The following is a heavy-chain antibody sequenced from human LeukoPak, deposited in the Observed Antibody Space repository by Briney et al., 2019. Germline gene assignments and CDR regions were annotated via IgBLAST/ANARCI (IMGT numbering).Heavy chain of an antibody. CDR2: IYHSGST. CDR3: ARRSGGSGWYRNYYYCYGMDV. D-gene: IGHD6-19*01. CDR1: GGSISSSNW. V-gene: IGHV4-4*02. Sequence: SETLSLTCAVSGGSISSSNWWSWVRQPPGKGLEWIGEIYHSGSTNYNPSLKSRVTISVDKSKNQFSLKLSSVTAADTAVYYCARRSGGSGWYRNYYYCYGMDVWGQGTAVTVSS. J-gene: IGHJ6*02.